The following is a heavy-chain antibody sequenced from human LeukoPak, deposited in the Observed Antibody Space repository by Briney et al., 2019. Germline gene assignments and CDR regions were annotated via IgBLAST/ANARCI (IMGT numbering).Heavy chain of an antibody. V-gene: IGHV1-8*01. J-gene: IGHJ6*03. CDR1: GYTFTSYD. D-gene: IGHD5-18*01. Sequence: ASVKVSCKASGYTFTSYDINWVRQATGRGLEWMGWMNPNSGNTGYAQKFQGRVTMTRNTSISTAYMELSSLRSEDTAVYYCARDRYSYDQMYYYYYYMDVWGQGTTVTVSS. CDR3: ARDRYSYDQMYYYYYYMDV. CDR2: MNPNSGNT.